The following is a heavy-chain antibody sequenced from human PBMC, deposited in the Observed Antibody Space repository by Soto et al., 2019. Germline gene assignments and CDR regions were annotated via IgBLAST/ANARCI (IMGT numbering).Heavy chain of an antibody. Sequence: GGSLRLSCAASGFTFSSYSMNWVRQAPGKGLEWVSYISSSSSTIYYADSVKGRFTISRDNAKNSLYLQMNSLRDEDTAVYYCARTAEWSGYYTPLFVYWGQGTLVTVSS. V-gene: IGHV3-48*02. CDR2: ISSSSSTI. CDR3: ARTAEWSGYYTPLFVY. CDR1: GFTFSSYS. D-gene: IGHD3-3*01. J-gene: IGHJ4*02.